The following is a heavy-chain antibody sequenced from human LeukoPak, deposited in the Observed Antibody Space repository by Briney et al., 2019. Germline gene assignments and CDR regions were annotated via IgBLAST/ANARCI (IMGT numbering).Heavy chain of an antibody. D-gene: IGHD1-14*01. CDR3: ARMTYNSLDY. CDR2: IYYRSKWNN. Sequence: SQTLSLTCAISGDSVSSNSVAWNWIRQSPSRGLEWLGRIYYRSKWNNDYAISVKSRITINPDTSKNQFSLHLNSVTPEDTAVYFCARMTYNSLDYWGQGTLVTVSS. V-gene: IGHV6-1*01. J-gene: IGHJ4*02. CDR1: GDSVSSNSVA.